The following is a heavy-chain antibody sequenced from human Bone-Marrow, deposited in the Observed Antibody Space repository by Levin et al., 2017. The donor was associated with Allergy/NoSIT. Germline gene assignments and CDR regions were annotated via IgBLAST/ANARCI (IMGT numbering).Heavy chain of an antibody. CDR2: IYYSGST. CDR3: ARGGAGYSSFDFPFDF. D-gene: IGHD5-12*01. Sequence: SQTLSLTCSVSGGSISSGDYYWRWIRQPPGKGLEWIGYIYYSGSTYYNPSLQSRISISSDTSKNQFSLRLSSVTAADTAVYYCARGGAGYSSFDFPFDFWGQGILVTVSS. CDR1: GGSISSGDYY. J-gene: IGHJ4*02. V-gene: IGHV4-30-4*01.